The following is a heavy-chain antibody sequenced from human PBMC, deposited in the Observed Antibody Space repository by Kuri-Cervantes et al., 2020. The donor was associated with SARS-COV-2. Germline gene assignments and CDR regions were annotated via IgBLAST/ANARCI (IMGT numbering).Heavy chain of an antibody. CDR2: IRSKAYGGTT. J-gene: IGHJ6*03. CDR3: TRVYSKSYYYYYMDV. D-gene: IGHD4-11*01. CDR1: GFTFGDYA. Sequence: GESLKIPCTASGFTFGDYAMSWVRQAPGKGLEWVGFIRSKAYGGTTEYAASVKGRFTISRDDSKSIAYLQMNSLKTEDTAVYYCTRVYSKSYYYYYMDVWGKGTTVTVSS. V-gene: IGHV3-49*04.